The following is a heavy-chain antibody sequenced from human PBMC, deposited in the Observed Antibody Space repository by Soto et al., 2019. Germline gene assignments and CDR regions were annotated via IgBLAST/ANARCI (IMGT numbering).Heavy chain of an antibody. Sequence: SETLSLTCAVYGGSFSGYYWSWIRQPPGKGLEWIGEINHSGSTNYNPSLKSRVTISVDTSKNQFSLKLSSVTAADTAVYYCARGTYYYGSGSYTDYYYYGMDVWGQGTTVTVSS. J-gene: IGHJ6*02. CDR3: ARGTYYYGSGSYTDYYYYGMDV. CDR2: INHSGST. CDR1: GGSFSGYY. V-gene: IGHV4-34*01. D-gene: IGHD3-10*01.